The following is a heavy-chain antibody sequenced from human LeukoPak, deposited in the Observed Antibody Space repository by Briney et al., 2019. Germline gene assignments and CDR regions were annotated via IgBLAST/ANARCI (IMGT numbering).Heavy chain of an antibody. D-gene: IGHD3-10*01. J-gene: IGHJ4*02. CDR3: ARDAERFGELLYDY. CDR1: GFTFSSYW. CDR2: INSDGSST. Sequence: PGGSLRLSYVASGFTFSSYWMHWVRQAPGKGLVWVSRINSDGSSTSYADSVKGRFTISRDNAKNTLYLQMNSLRAEDTAVYYCARDAERFGELLYDYWGQGTLVTVSS. V-gene: IGHV3-74*01.